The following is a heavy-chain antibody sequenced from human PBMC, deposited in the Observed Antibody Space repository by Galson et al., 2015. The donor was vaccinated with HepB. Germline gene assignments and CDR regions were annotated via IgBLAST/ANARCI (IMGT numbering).Heavy chain of an antibody. CDR2: MSPNSGNT. Sequence: SVKVSCKASGYTFTSYDINWVRQATGQGLEWMGWMSPNSGNTGYAQKFQGRVTMTRNTSISTAYMELSSLRSEDTAVYYCARVRSGTTRLLNWFDPWGQGTLVTVSS. CDR1: GYTFTSYD. V-gene: IGHV1-8*01. CDR3: ARVRSGTTRLLNWFDP. J-gene: IGHJ5*02. D-gene: IGHD1-7*01.